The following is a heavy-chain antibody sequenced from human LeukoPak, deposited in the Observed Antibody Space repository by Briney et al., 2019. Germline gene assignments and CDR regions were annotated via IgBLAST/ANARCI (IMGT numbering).Heavy chain of an antibody. V-gene: IGHV1-18*01. CDR1: GYTFTTYD. D-gene: IGHD2/OR15-2a*01. CDR2: ISAYNGNT. CDR3: ARALGGCIYVFDY. J-gene: IGHJ4*02. Sequence: ASVKVSCKASGYTFTTYDISWVRQAPGQGLEWMGRISAYNGNTNYAQKLQGRVNMTTDTSTSTAYMELRSLRSDDTAVYYCARALGGCIYVFDYSGQGTLVTVSS.